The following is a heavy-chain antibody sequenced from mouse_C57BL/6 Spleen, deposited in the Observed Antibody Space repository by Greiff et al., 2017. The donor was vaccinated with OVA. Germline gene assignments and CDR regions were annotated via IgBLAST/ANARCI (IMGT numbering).Heavy chain of an antibody. Sequence: QVHVKQPGAELVMPGASVKLSCKASGYTFTSYWMHWVKQRPGQGLEWIGEIDPSDSYTNYNQKFKGKFTLTVDKSSNTAYMQLSSLTSEDSAVYYCARSGGHWFAYWGQGTLVTVSA. CDR3: ARSGGHWFAY. J-gene: IGHJ3*01. V-gene: IGHV1-69*01. CDR1: GYTFTSYW. CDR2: IDPSDSYT. D-gene: IGHD1-1*02.